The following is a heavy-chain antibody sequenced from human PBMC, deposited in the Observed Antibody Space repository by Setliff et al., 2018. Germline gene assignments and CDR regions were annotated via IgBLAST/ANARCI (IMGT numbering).Heavy chain of an antibody. V-gene: IGHV4-59*11. CDR1: GDSISTHY. D-gene: IGHD5-18*01. CDR3: ARETTAWGYVDTAMVTFIDQ. J-gene: IGHJ4*02. CDR2: ISHSGNT. Sequence: SETLSLTCTVSGDSISTHYWSWIRQPPGKTLEWIGYISHSGNTNYNPSLKSRVTMSVDTSKNQFSLKLSSVTAADTAVYYCARETTAWGYVDTAMVTFIDQWGQGTLVTVSS.